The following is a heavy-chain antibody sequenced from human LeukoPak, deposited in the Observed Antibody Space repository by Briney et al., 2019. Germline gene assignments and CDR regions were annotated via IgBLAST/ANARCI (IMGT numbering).Heavy chain of an antibody. D-gene: IGHD3-10*01. CDR1: GFTFSSYW. CDR2: INTDGSST. V-gene: IGHV3-74*01. J-gene: IGHJ4*02. CDR3: AKDYHGSGSFFDY. Sequence: GGSLRLSCAASGFTFSSYWMHWVRQAPGKGLVWVSRINTDGSSTSYADSVKGRFTISRDNAKNTLYLQMNSLRAEDTAVYYCAKDYHGSGSFFDYWGQGTLVTVSS.